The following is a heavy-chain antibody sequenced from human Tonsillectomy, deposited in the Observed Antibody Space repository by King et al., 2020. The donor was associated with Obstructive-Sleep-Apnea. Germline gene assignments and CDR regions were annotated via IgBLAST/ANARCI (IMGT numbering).Heavy chain of an antibody. V-gene: IGHV4-34*01. CDR3: ARVLGAAGPDYYFDY. D-gene: IGHD1-26*01. J-gene: IGHJ4*02. CDR1: GGSFSDYY. CDR2: INHSGST. Sequence: VQLQQWGTGLLKPSETLSLTCAVYGGSFSDYYWSWIRQPPGKELEWIGEINHSGSTNFNPSHKSRVTISVDTSRNQFSLKLHSVTAADTAVYYCARVLGAAGPDYYFDYWGQGTLVTVSS.